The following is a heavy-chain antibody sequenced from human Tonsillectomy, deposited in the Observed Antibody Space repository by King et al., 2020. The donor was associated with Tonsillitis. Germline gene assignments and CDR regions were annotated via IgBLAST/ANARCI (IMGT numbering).Heavy chain of an antibody. J-gene: IGHJ6*03. D-gene: IGHD2/OR15-2a*01. Sequence: VQLVESGGGVVQPGRSLRLSCAASGFTFSSYGIHWVRQAPGTGLEWVALISYDGSKTYYADSVKGRLTISRDNSKNTLYLQLNSLRPEDTAGYYGATEKPPCRYCNSQCVGYYMDVWGKGTTVIVSS. CDR1: GFTFSSYG. V-gene: IGHV3-30*03. CDR2: ISYDGSKT. CDR3: ATEKPPCRYCNSQCVGYYMDV.